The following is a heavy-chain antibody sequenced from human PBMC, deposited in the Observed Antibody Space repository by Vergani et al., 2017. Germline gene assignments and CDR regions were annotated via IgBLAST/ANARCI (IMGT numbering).Heavy chain of an antibody. J-gene: IGHJ3*02. CDR1: GGSMSSYY. V-gene: IGHV4-4*07. CDR3: ARGPYYYVSSGYNGPVAFDI. Sequence: QVQLQESGPGLVKPSETLSLTCSVSGGSMSSYYWSWLRQPAGKGLEWIGRMYESGSTNNNPSLKSRVTMSLDTSKNQFSRKLTSVTAADTAVYYCARGPYYYVSSGYNGPVAFDIWGQGTKVTVSS. D-gene: IGHD3-22*01. CDR2: MYESGST.